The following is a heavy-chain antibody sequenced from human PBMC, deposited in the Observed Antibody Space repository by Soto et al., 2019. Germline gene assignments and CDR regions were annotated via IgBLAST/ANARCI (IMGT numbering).Heavy chain of an antibody. D-gene: IGHD5-12*01. Sequence: QVQLVQSGAEVKKPGASVKVSCKASGYTFTGYYMHWVRQAPGQGLEWMGWINPNSGGTNYAQKLQGRVTMTTDTSTSTAYMELRSLRSDDTAVYYCARDLGPIVAMIWGDGMDVWGQGTTVTVSS. CDR1: GYTFTGYY. CDR2: INPNSGGT. CDR3: ARDLGPIVAMIWGDGMDV. J-gene: IGHJ6*02. V-gene: IGHV1-2*02.